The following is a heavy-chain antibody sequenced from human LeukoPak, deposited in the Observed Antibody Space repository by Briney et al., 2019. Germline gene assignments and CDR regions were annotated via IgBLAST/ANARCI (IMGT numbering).Heavy chain of an antibody. CDR3: ARGGMATIDY. J-gene: IGHJ4*02. Sequence: SETLCLTCTVPGGSISSYYWSWIRQPPGKGLEWIGYIYYSGSTNYNPSLKSRVTISVDTSKNQFSLKLSSVTAADTAVYYCARGGMATIDYWGQGTLVTVSS. CDR1: GGSISSYY. CDR2: IYYSGST. V-gene: IGHV4-59*01. D-gene: IGHD5-24*01.